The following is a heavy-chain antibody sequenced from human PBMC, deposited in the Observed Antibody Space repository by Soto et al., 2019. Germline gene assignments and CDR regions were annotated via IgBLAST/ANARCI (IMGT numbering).Heavy chain of an antibody. CDR2: IYHGGST. V-gene: IGHV4-4*02. J-gene: IGHJ2*01. D-gene: IGHD3-16*01. CDR1: GGSISSTHW. CDR3: ARGRTGPTLGWYFDL. Sequence: QVQLQESGPGLVQPSGTLSLTCAVSGGSISSTHWWSWVRQPPGKGLQWIGEIYHGGSTNYNPSLKSRVTLSVDKSKNQFSLKLSSVTAADTAVYYCARGRTGPTLGWYFDLWARGTLVTVSS.